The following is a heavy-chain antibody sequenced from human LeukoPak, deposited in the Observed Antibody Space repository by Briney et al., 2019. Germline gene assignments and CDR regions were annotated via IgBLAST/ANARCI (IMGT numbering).Heavy chain of an antibody. CDR2: ISGSGGST. CDR1: GFTFSSYA. D-gene: IGHD7-27*01. Sequence: GGSLRLSCAASGFTFSSYAMSWVRQAPGKGLEWVSAISGSGGSTYYADSVKGRFTISRDNAKNSLYLQMNSLRAEDTAVYYCARDTALPNWGSMFDFWGQGTLVTVSS. CDR3: ARDTALPNWGSMFDF. V-gene: IGHV3-23*01. J-gene: IGHJ4*02.